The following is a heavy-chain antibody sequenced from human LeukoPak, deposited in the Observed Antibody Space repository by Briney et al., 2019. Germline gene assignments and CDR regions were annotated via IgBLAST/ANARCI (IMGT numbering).Heavy chain of an antibody. D-gene: IGHD6-19*01. J-gene: IGHJ4*02. V-gene: IGHV1-46*01. CDR2: INPSGGST. Sequence: ASVKVSCKASGYTFTSYYMHWVRQAPGQGLEWMGKINPSGGSTSYAQKFQGRVTMTRDTSTSTVYMELSSLRSEDTAVYYCARQYSSGWHWDYWGQGTLDTVSS. CDR1: GYTFTSYY. CDR3: ARQYSSGWHWDY.